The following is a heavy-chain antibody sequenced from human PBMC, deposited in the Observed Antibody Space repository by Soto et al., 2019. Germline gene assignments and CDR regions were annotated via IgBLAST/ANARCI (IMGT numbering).Heavy chain of an antibody. Sequence: GASVKVSCKASGGTFSSYAISWVRQAPGQGVEWMGGIIPIFGTANYAQKFQGRVTITADESTSTAYMELSSLRSEDTAVYYCARHKRGETRITMIVVVTQAYYYHGMDVWGQGTTVTVSS. CDR3: ARHKRGETRITMIVVVTQAYYYHGMDV. D-gene: IGHD3-22*01. CDR2: IIPIFGTA. V-gene: IGHV1-69*13. CDR1: GGTFSSYA. J-gene: IGHJ6*02.